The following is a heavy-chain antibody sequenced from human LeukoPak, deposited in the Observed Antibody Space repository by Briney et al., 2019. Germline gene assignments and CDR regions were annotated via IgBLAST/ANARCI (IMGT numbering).Heavy chain of an antibody. J-gene: IGHJ4*02. Sequence: SVKVSCKAFGYTFTSNYMHWVRQAPGQGLEWMGGIIPIFGTANYAQKFQGRVTITADKSTSTAYMELSSLRSEDTAVYYCARDPGYSSGYNYWGQGTLVTVSS. CDR2: IIPIFGTA. D-gene: IGHD6-19*01. V-gene: IGHV1-69*06. CDR3: ARDPGYSSGYNY. CDR1: GYTFTSNY.